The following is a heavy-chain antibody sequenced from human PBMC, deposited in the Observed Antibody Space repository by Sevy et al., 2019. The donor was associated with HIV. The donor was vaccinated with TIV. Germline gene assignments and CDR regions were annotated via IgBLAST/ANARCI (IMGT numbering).Heavy chain of an antibody. CDR3: TAGVGTSDYDY. J-gene: IGHJ4*02. V-gene: IGHV3-15*01. CDR2: IKSKTDGGTR. Sequence: GGSLRLSCIASGFTFKNAWMSWVRQTPGKGLEWVGRIKSKTDGGTRDFAAVVKGRFAIRRDDSKNTLSLQMDNLRTDDTAIYYCTAGVGTSDYDYWGQGILVIVSS. CDR1: GFTFKNAW. D-gene: IGHD3-3*01.